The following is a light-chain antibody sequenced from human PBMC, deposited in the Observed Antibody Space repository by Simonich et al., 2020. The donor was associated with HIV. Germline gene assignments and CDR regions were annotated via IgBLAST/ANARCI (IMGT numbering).Light chain of an antibody. CDR1: QRVSSY. CDR2: DAS. V-gene: IGKV3-11*01. Sequence: EIVLTQSPATLSVSPGERGTLSCRASQRVSSYLAWYQQKPGQAPRLLIYDASNRATGIPARVSGSGSGTDFTLTISSLEPEDFAVYYCQQYDNWPPWTFGQGTKVEIK. J-gene: IGKJ1*01. CDR3: QQYDNWPPWT.